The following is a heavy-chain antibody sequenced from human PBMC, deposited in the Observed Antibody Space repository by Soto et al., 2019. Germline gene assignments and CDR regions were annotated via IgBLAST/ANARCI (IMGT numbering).Heavy chain of an antibody. Sequence: QVQLVQSGAEVKKPGASVKVSCKTSGYTFTAHPLHWVRQAPGQSLEWMGWINTGDGDTKYSQKFRDRVTITRDTSASTVYMELSSLASEDTAVYYCARGEEYWGQGTLVTVSS. D-gene: IGHD6-6*01. CDR3: ARGEEY. CDR1: GYTFTAHP. CDR2: INTGDGDT. V-gene: IGHV1-3*04. J-gene: IGHJ4*02.